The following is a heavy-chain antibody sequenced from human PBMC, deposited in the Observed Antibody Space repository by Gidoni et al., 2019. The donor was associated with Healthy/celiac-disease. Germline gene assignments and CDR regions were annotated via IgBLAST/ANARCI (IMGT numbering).Heavy chain of an antibody. V-gene: IGHV3-23*01. J-gene: IGHJ3*02. CDR3: AKGSGWYLNAFDI. Sequence: EVQLLESGGGLVQPGGSLRLSCAASGFTFSSYAMSWVRPAPGKGLEWVSAISGSGGSTYYADSVKGRFTISRDNSKNTLYLQMNSLRAEDTAVYYCAKGSGWYLNAFDIWGQGTMVTVSS. D-gene: IGHD6-19*01. CDR1: GFTFSSYA. CDR2: ISGSGGST.